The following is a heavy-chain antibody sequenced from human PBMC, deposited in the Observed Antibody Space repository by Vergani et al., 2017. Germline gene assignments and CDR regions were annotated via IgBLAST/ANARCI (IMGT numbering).Heavy chain of an antibody. V-gene: IGHV3-66*01. CDR1: GFTVSSNY. CDR2: IYSGGST. J-gene: IGHJ4*02. CDR3: TKGSRGYTGYFFDH. D-gene: IGHD5-12*01. Sequence: EVQLVESGGGLVQPGGSLRLSCAASGFTVSSNYMSWVRQAPGKGLEWVSVIYSGGSTYYADSVKGRFTISRDNSKNTLYLQMNSLRADDTAVYYCTKGSRGYTGYFFDHWGQGTLATVSS.